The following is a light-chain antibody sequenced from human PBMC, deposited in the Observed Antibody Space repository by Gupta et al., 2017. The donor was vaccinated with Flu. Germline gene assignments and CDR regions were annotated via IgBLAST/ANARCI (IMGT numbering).Light chain of an antibody. V-gene: IGKV1-5*03. J-gene: IGKJ1*01. CDR2: KAS. CDR3: QHDDSYSGT. CDR1: QSISSW. Sequence: DIQMTQSPSTLSASVGDRVTITCRASQSISSWLAWYQQKPGKAPKLLIFKASSLQGGVPLRFSGSGSGTEFTLTITSLQPDDSATYYCQHDDSYSGTFGQGTKLEIK.